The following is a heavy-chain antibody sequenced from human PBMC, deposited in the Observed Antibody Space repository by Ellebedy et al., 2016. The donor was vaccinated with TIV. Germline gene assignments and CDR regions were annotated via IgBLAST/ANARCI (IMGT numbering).Heavy chain of an antibody. Sequence: SETLSLXCTVSGGSISSYYWSWIRQPPGKGLEWIGYIYYSGSTNYNPSLKSRVTMSVDTSKNQFSLKLSSVTAADTAVYYCARDVPMGTVTTGNWFDPWGQGTLVTVSS. J-gene: IGHJ5*02. CDR1: GGSISSYY. V-gene: IGHV4-59*12. CDR2: IYYSGST. D-gene: IGHD4-17*01. CDR3: ARDVPMGTVTTGNWFDP.